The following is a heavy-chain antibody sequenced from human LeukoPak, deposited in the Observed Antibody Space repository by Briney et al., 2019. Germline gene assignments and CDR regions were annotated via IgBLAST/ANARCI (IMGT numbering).Heavy chain of an antibody. CDR2: IYHSGST. Sequence: PSETLSLTCAVSGGSISSSNWWSWVRPPPGKGLEWVGEIYHSGSTNYNPSLKSRVTMSVDTSKNQFSLRLSSVTAADTAVYYCAREGGRGRFVPAATGLYYYYMDVWGKGTTVTVSS. J-gene: IGHJ6*03. V-gene: IGHV4-4*02. D-gene: IGHD2-2*01. CDR3: AREGGRGRFVPAATGLYYYYMDV. CDR1: GGSISSSNW.